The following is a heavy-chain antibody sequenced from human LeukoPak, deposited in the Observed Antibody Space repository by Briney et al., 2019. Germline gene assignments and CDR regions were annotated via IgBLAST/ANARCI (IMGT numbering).Heavy chain of an antibody. CDR3: ARRTIPDH. CDR2: IYYGGST. Sequence: SETLSLTCTVSGGSISSYYWSWIRQPPGKGLEWIGYIYYGGSTNYNPSLKSRVTISVDTSKNQFSLKLSSVTAADTAVYYCARRTIPDHWGQGTLVTVSS. V-gene: IGHV4-59*01. CDR1: GGSISSYY. J-gene: IGHJ4*02. D-gene: IGHD5-24*01.